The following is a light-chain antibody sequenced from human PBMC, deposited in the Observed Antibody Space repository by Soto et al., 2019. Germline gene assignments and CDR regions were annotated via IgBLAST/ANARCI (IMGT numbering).Light chain of an antibody. CDR1: QSVSKW. V-gene: IGKV1-5*03. Sequence: DVQMTQSPSTLSASVGDTVTITCRTSQSVSKWLAWYQQKPGKAPKLLIYKASVLETGVPSRFSGSGSGTEFSLTISSLQSDDFATYYCQQYNSYWTCGQGTDVEIK. CDR3: QQYNSYWT. J-gene: IGKJ1*01. CDR2: KAS.